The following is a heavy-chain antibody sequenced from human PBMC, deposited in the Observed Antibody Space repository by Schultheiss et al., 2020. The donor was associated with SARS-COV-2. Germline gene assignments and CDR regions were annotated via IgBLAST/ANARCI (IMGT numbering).Heavy chain of an antibody. J-gene: IGHJ4*02. D-gene: IGHD2-21*02. CDR1: GGSISSYY. V-gene: IGHV4-59*01. CDR3: ARDQYCGGDCPTHFDY. CDR2: IYYSGST. Sequence: SETLSLTCTVSGGSISSYYWSWIRQPPGKGLEWIGYIYYSGSTNYNPSLKSRVTISVDTSKNQFSLKLSSVTAADTAVYYCARDQYCGGDCPTHFDYWGQGTLVTVAS.